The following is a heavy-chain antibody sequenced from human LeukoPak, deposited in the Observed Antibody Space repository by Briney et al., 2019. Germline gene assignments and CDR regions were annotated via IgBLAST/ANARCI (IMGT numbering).Heavy chain of an antibody. CDR2: ISYDGSNK. D-gene: IGHD2-2*02. CDR1: GFSFRTYA. CDR3: ATDLRHQLLYCLDY. V-gene: IGHV3-30*04. J-gene: IGHJ4*02. Sequence: GRSLRLSCAASGFSFRTYAMHWVRQAPGKGLEWVGVISYDGSNKYYADSVKGRFTISRDNSKNTVYLQMNSLGAEDTAVYYCATDLRHQLLYCLDYWGQGTLVTVSS.